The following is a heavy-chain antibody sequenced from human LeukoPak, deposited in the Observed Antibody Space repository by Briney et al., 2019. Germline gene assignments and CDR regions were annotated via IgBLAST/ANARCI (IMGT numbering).Heavy chain of an antibody. D-gene: IGHD3-3*01. CDR3: ARLSYDFWSGYYPLDY. J-gene: IGHJ4*02. CDR2: IYPGDSDT. Sequence: GESLKISCKGSGYSFTSYWIGWVRQMPGKGLEWMGIIYPGDSDTRYSPSFQGQVTISADKSISTAYLQWSSLKASDTAMYYCARLSYDFWSGYYPLDYWGQGTLVTVSS. CDR1: GYSFTSYW. V-gene: IGHV5-51*01.